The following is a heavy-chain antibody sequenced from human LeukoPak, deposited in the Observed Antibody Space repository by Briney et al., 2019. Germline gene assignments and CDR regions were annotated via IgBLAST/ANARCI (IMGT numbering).Heavy chain of an antibody. CDR2: ISWNSGSI. Sequence: GGSLRLSCAASGFTFSSYAMHWVRQAPGKGLEWVSGISWNSGSIGYADSVKGRFTISRDNAKNSLYLQMNSLRAEDTALYYCAKGGIGYYYDSSGYFDYWGQGTLVTVSS. CDR1: GFTFSSYA. V-gene: IGHV3-9*01. D-gene: IGHD3-22*01. CDR3: AKGGIGYYYDSSGYFDY. J-gene: IGHJ4*02.